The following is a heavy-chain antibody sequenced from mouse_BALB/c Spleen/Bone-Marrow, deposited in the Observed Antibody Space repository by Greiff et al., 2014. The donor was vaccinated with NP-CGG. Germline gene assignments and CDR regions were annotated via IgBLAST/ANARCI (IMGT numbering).Heavy chain of an antibody. V-gene: IGHV1-9*01. D-gene: IGHD4-1*01. CDR1: GYPFSSYW. CDR2: LLPGSGST. J-gene: IGHJ3*01. CDR3: ARDWDPFAY. Sequence: LQQPAAAPMKPGASVKISCKATGYPFSSYWIEWVRQRPGHGLEWIGELLPGSGSTNYNEKFKGKATFAADKSSNTAYMQLSSLTSEDSAVYYCARDWDPFAYWGQGTLVTVSA.